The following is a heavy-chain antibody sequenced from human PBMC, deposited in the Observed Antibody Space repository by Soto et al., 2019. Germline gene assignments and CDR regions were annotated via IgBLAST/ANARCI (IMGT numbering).Heavy chain of an antibody. CDR1: GGSFSGYY. J-gene: IGHJ4*02. D-gene: IGHD2-2*01. Sequence: QVQLQQWGAGLLKPSETLSLTCAVYGGSFSGYYWGWIRQPPGKGLEWIGEINHSGSTNYNPSLKSRVSISVDTSKNQFSLKLSSVTAADTAVYYCARDYQLLPFDYWGQGTLVTVSS. CDR2: INHSGST. V-gene: IGHV4-34*01. CDR3: ARDYQLLPFDY.